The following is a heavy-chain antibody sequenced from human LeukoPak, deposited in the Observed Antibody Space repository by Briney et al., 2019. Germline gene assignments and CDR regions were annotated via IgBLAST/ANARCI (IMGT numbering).Heavy chain of an antibody. CDR3: ARGGDGEEFDY. CDR1: GGSVNNGNYH. CDR2: IYYSGST. V-gene: IGHV4-61*01. Sequence: PSETLSLTCTVSGGSVNNGNYHWTWIRQPPGKGLEWIGYIYYSGSTSYNTSLKSRVTISADTSENQFSLKLSSVTAADTAIYYCARGGDGEEFDYWGPGTLVTVSS. J-gene: IGHJ4*02. D-gene: IGHD5-24*01.